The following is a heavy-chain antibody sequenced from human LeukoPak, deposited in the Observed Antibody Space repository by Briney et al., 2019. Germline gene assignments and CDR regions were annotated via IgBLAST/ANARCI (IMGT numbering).Heavy chain of an antibody. J-gene: IGHJ4*02. CDR2: IYYSGST. D-gene: IGHD1-26*01. Sequence: SETLSLTCTVSGGSISSYYWSRIRQPPGKGLEWIGYIYYSGSTNYNPSLKSRVTISVDTSKNQFSLKLSSVTAADTAVYYCARDGPSGSYGYWGQGTLVTVSS. CDR3: ARDGPSGSYGY. CDR1: GGSISSYY. V-gene: IGHV4-59*01.